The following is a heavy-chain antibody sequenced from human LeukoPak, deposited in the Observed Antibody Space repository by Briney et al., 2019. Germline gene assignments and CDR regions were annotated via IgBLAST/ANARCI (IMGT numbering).Heavy chain of an antibody. D-gene: IGHD3-10*01. CDR3: ARMVRGVITY. J-gene: IGHJ4*02. CDR1: GFTAGTTY. CDR2: IYSGGST. V-gene: IGHV3-53*01. Sequence: PGGSLDLSVAALGFTAGTTYLSWAGQLPGRGLEWVSVIYSGGSTYYADSVKGRFTISRDNSKNTLYLQMNSLRAEDTAVYYCARMVRGVITYWGQGTLVTVSS.